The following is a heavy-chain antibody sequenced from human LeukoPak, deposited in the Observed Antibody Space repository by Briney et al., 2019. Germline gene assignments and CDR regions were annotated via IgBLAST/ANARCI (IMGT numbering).Heavy chain of an antibody. Sequence: GGSLRLSCAASGFAFSDYYMSWIRQAPGKGLEWVSYISSSGSTIYYADSVKGRFTISRDNAKTSLYLQMNSLRAEDTALYYCCARDSSGYYYGYWGQGTLVTVSS. J-gene: IGHJ4*02. CDR1: GFAFSDYY. D-gene: IGHD3-22*01. CDR3: CARDSSGYYYGY. V-gene: IGHV3-11*01. CDR2: ISSSGSTI.